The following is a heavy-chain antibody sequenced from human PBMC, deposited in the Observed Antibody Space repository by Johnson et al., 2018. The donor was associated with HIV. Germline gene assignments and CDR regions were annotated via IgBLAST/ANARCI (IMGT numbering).Heavy chain of an antibody. V-gene: IGHV3-30*02. CDR1: GFTFSSYG. CDR3: AKERGIVVVRDAFDI. CDR2: IRYDGSNK. D-gene: IGHD3-22*01. Sequence: QMQLVESGGGVVQPGGSLRLSCAASGFTFSSYGMHWVRQAPGKGLEWVAFIRYDGSNKYYADSVKGRFTISRDNSKNTLYLQMNSLGAEDTAVYYCAKERGIVVVRDAFDIWGQGTMVTVSS. J-gene: IGHJ3*02.